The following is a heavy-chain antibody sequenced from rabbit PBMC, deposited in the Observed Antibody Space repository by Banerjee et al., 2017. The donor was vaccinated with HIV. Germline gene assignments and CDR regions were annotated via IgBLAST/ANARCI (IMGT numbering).Heavy chain of an antibody. D-gene: IGHD6-1*01. CDR1: GFDFSSYG. J-gene: IGHJ3*01. CDR3: ARESGSAGAGYAL. Sequence: QEHLVESGGGLVQAGGSLKLSCKASGFDFSSYGVSWVRQAPGKGLEWIAFIYPDYRRTNYASWVDGRFTISKTSATTVTLQMTSLTAADTATYFCARESGSAGAGYALWGQGTL. V-gene: IGHV1S39*01. CDR2: IYPDYRRT.